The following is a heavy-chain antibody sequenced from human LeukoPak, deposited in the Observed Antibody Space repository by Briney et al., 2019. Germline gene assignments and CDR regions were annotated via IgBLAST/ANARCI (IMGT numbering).Heavy chain of an antibody. CDR2: INVGNGNT. V-gene: IGHV1-3*01. D-gene: IGHD3/OR15-3a*01. CDR1: GYTFISYA. CDR3: ARPRTGAPDI. J-gene: IGHJ3*02. Sequence: ASVKVSCKASGYTFISYAMHWVRQAPGQRPEWMGWINVGNGNTKYAQKFQGRVTISRDTSARVVYLELNSLKFEDTSMYYCARPRTGAPDIWGQGTMVTVSS.